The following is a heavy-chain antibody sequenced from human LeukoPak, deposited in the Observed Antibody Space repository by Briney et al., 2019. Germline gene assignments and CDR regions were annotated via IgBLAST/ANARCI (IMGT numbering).Heavy chain of an antibody. CDR1: GFTLSSYE. J-gene: IGHJ6*04. Sequence: GGSLRLPCAASGFTLSSYEMNWVRQAPGQGLEWVSYISSSGSTIYYADAVKGRFTISRDNAKNSLYLQMHSLRAEDTAVYDCAELGITMIGGVWGKGTTVTISS. CDR2: ISSSGSTI. CDR3: AELGITMIGGV. D-gene: IGHD3-10*02. V-gene: IGHV3-48*03.